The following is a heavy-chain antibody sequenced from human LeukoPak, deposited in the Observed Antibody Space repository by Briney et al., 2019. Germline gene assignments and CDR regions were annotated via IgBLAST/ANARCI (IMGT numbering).Heavy chain of an antibody. D-gene: IGHD6-19*01. Sequence: ASVKVSCKASGGTFSSYAISWVRQAPGQGLEWMGRIIPILGIANYAQKFQGRVTITADKSTSTAYMELSSLRSEDTAVYYCARDLRAVAGARTIDYWGQGTLVTVSS. CDR1: GGTFSSYA. CDR3: ARDLRAVAGARTIDY. J-gene: IGHJ4*02. CDR2: IIPILGIA. V-gene: IGHV1-69*04.